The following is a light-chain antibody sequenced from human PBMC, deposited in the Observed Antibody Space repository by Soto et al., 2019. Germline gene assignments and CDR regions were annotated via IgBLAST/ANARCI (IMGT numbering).Light chain of an antibody. CDR2: VAS. J-gene: IGKJ2*01. V-gene: IGKV1-39*01. CDR1: QSISNS. Sequence: DIKMTQSLSSLSASVGDTVTITCRASQSISNSLSWYQQKPGKAPKFLIYVASTLQRGVPSRFSGSGSGTDFTLTISSLQPEDVATYYWQQTFSPPYTFGQGTKLEIK. CDR3: QQTFSPPYT.